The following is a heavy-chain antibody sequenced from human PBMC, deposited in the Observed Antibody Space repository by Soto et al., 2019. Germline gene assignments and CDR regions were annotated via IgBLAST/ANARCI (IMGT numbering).Heavy chain of an antibody. CDR2: IWYDGSNK. CDR3: ARDSAYYDILTGYRRGYYYGMDV. Sequence: QVQLVESGGGVVQPGRSLRLSCAASGFTFSSYGMHCVRQAPGKGLEWVAVIWYDGSNKYYADSVKGRFTISRDNSKNTLYLQMNSLRAEDTAVYYCARDSAYYDILTGYRRGYYYGMDVWGQGTTVTVSS. V-gene: IGHV3-33*01. CDR1: GFTFSSYG. J-gene: IGHJ6*02. D-gene: IGHD3-9*01.